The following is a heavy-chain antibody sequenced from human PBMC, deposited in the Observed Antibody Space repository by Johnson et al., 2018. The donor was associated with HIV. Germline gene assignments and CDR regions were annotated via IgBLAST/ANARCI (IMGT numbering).Heavy chain of an antibody. V-gene: IGHV3-74*03. J-gene: IGHJ3*02. Sequence: VQLVESGGDLVQPGGSLRLSCVGSGFTFSTNWMHWVRQAPGKGLVWVSRINSDGSSTSYADSVKGRFNISRDNANNTLYLQMNSLRAEYTSVYYCARKQWLAKSSSEAFDIWGQGTMVTVSS. D-gene: IGHD6-19*01. CDR1: GFTFSTNW. CDR3: ARKQWLAKSSSEAFDI. CDR2: INSDGSST.